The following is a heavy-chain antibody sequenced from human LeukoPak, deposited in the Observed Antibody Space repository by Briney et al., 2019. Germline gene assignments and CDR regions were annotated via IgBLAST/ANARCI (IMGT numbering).Heavy chain of an antibody. J-gene: IGHJ4*02. CDR1: GFTFSSYG. V-gene: IGHV3-30*18. Sequence: GGSLRLSCAASGFTFSSYGMHWVRQAPGKGLEWVAVISYDGSNKYYADSVKGRFTISRDNSKNTLYLQMSSLRAEDTAVYYCAKEIGVAAAGTGFDYWGQGTLVTVSS. CDR3: AKEIGVAAAGTGFDY. CDR2: ISYDGSNK. D-gene: IGHD6-13*01.